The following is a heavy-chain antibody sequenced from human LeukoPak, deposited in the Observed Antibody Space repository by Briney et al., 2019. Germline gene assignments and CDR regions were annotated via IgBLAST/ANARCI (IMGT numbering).Heavy chain of an antibody. J-gene: IGHJ4*02. V-gene: IGHV4-61*01. Sequence: PSETLSLTCTVSGGSISSDTYYWGWIRQPPGKGLEWIGYIYYSGSTNYNPSLKSRVTISVDTSKNQFSLKLSSVTAADTAVYYCARVRFGESYFDYWGQGTLVTVSS. CDR1: GGSISSDTYY. D-gene: IGHD3-10*01. CDR2: IYYSGST. CDR3: ARVRFGESYFDY.